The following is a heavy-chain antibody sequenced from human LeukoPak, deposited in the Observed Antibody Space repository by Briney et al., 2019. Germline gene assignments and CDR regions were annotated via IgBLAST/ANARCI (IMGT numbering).Heavy chain of an antibody. CDR1: GFTFSSYA. CDR2: IRGSGGST. V-gene: IGHV3-23*01. Sequence: PGGSLRLSCAASGFTFSSYAMSWVRQAPGKGLEWVSAIRGSGGSTYYADSVKGRFTISRDNSKNTLYLQINSLRADDTAVYYCAKLGSSFLEWSYWGQGTLVTVSS. CDR3: AKLGSSFLEWSY. J-gene: IGHJ1*01. D-gene: IGHD3-3*01.